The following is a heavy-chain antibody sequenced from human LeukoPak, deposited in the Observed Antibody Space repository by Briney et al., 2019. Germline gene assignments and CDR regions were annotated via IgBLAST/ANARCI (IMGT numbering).Heavy chain of an antibody. D-gene: IGHD3-22*01. Sequence: PGGSLRLSCAASGFTFSSYAMHWVRQAPGKGLEWVSVICGSGGSKYYADSVKGRFTISRDNSKNTLYLQMNSLRAEDTAVYYCARRPYYYDSSGLLVYFDYWGQGTLVTVSS. V-gene: IGHV3-23*01. CDR2: ICGSGGSK. CDR3: ARRPYYYDSSGLLVYFDY. CDR1: GFTFSSYA. J-gene: IGHJ4*02.